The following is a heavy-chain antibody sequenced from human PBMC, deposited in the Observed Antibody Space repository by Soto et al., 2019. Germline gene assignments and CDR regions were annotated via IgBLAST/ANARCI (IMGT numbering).Heavy chain of an antibody. J-gene: IGHJ4*02. CDR2: VYSGGST. CDR1: GGSINGFY. CDR3: ARGGRRVAVAGTFDS. Sequence: PSETLSLTCIVSGGSINGFYWSWIRQSPGKGLEWIGYVYSGGSTKYNSSLKSQVTISVDTSKNQFSLKLTSVTAADTAVYFCARGGRRVAVAGTFDSWGQGTLVIFSS. V-gene: IGHV4-59*01. D-gene: IGHD6-19*01.